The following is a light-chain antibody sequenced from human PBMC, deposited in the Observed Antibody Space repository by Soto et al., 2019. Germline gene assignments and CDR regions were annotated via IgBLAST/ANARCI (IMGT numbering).Light chain of an antibody. CDR3: QHYNFWPHS. CDR1: QSVKSSY. J-gene: IGKJ2*01. V-gene: IGKV3-15*01. CDR2: RAS. Sequence: EIVLTQSPGTLSLSPGERATLPCRASQSVKSSYLAWYQHKPGQAPRLLIYRASIRATGVPARFSGSGSGTEFTLTISGLQSEDVSIYFCQHYNFWPHSFGQGTKVDIK.